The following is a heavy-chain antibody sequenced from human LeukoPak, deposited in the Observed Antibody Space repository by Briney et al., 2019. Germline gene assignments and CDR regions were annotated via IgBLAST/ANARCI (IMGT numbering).Heavy chain of an antibody. D-gene: IGHD3-22*01. J-gene: IGHJ4*02. CDR2: IIPIFGTA. Sequence: ASVKVSCKASGGTFSSYAISWVRQAPGQGLEWMGGIIPIFGTANYAQKFQGRVTITTDESTSTAYMELSSLRCEDTAVYYCAIQHPYYYDSSGYYVDYWGQGTLVTVSS. V-gene: IGHV1-69*05. CDR1: GGTFSSYA. CDR3: AIQHPYYYDSSGYYVDY.